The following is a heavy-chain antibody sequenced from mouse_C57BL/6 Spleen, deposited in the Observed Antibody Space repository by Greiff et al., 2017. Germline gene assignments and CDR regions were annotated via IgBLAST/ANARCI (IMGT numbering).Heavy chain of an antibody. J-gene: IGHJ2*01. D-gene: IGHD3-2*02. V-gene: IGHV1-82*01. CDR1: GYAFSSSW. CDR2: IYPGDGDT. Sequence: VQLQQSGPELVKPGASVKISCKASGYAFSSSWMNWVKQRPGKGLEWIGRIYPGDGDTNYNGKFKGKATLTADKSSSTAYMQLSSLTSEDSAVYFCARSQTAQAIDYWGQGTTLTVSS. CDR3: ARSQTAQAIDY.